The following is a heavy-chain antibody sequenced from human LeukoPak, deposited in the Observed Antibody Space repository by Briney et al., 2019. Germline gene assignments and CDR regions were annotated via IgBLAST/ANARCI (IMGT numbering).Heavy chain of an antibody. J-gene: IGHJ3*02. D-gene: IGHD3-10*01. V-gene: IGHV3-23*01. CDR2: ISGSGGST. CDR1: GFTFSSYA. Sequence: GGSLRLSCAASGFTFSSYAMSWVRQAPGKGLEWVSAISGSGGSTYYADSVKGRFTISRDNSKNTLYLQMNSLKTEDTAVYYCTTEGIYYGSGSYYMAFDIWGQGTMVTVSS. CDR3: TTEGIYYGSGSYYMAFDI.